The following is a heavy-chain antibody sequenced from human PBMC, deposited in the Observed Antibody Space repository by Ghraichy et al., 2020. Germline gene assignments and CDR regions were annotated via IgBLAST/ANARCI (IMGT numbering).Heavy chain of an antibody. D-gene: IGHD3-10*01. CDR3: ARDEGGYYGSGSSHY. CDR2: ISAYNGNT. Sequence: ASVKVSCKASGYTFTSYGISWVRQAPGQGLEWMGWISAYNGNTNYAQKLQGRVTMTTDTSTSTAYMELRSLRSDDTAVYYCARDEGGYYGSGSSHYWGQGTLVTVSS. CDR1: GYTFTSYG. V-gene: IGHV1-18*01. J-gene: IGHJ4*02.